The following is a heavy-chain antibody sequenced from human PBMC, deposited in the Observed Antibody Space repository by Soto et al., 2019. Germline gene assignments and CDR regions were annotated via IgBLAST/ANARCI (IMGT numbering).Heavy chain of an antibody. Sequence: PSETLSLTCTVSGGSISSYYWSWIRQPPGKGLEWIGYIYYSGSTNYNPSLKSRVTISLDTSKNRFSLKLSSVTAADTAVYYCAREWITTTVAYDALDSWGKGTMVTVAS. V-gene: IGHV4-59*01. CDR2: IYYSGST. J-gene: IGHJ3*02. CDR1: GGSISSYY. CDR3: AREWITTTVAYDALDS. D-gene: IGHD4-17*01.